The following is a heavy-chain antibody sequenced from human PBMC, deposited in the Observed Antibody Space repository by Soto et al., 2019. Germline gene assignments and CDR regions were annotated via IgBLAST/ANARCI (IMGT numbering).Heavy chain of an antibody. CDR1: GGSIGSGDYS. D-gene: IGHD3-3*01. CDR2: VDYRGEK. J-gene: IGHJ6*01. Sequence: QVHLQESGPGVVRPSQTLSLTCTVSGGSIGSGDYSWSWIRQPPGRGLEWVGYVDYRGEKYYNPSPKSRPSISLDPAEKQFPLKLRSVTVADTAVYFCARGSQSYFDSSGYYTPYYGMDVWGQGSTVSVSS. CDR3: ARGSQSYFDSSGYYTPYYGMDV. V-gene: IGHV4-30-4*01.